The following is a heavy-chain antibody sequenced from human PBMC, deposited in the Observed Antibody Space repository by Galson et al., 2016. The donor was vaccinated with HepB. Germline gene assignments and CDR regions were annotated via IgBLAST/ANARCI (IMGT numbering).Heavy chain of an antibody. Sequence: SLRLSCAASGFTFSNYNMNWVRQAPGMGLEWVSSISSSSSHIYYADSVKGRFTISRDNAKNSLHLQMNSLRAEDTACYYCARVLDSVPCFDPWGQGTLVTVSS. J-gene: IGHJ5*02. D-gene: IGHD2-2*03. V-gene: IGHV3-21*01. CDR3: ARVLDSVPCFDP. CDR2: ISSSSSHI. CDR1: GFTFSNYN.